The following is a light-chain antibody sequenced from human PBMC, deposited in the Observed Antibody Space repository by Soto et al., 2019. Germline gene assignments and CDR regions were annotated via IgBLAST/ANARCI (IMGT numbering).Light chain of an antibody. CDR2: DVS. J-gene: IGLJ1*01. CDR3: SSHTSSSTSYV. Sequence: VLTQPACVSGSPGQSITISCTGTSSDVGGYNYVSWYQQHPGKAPKLMIYDVSNRPSGVSNRFSGCKSGNTASLTISGLRAEDEADYYCSSHTSSSTSYVFGTGTKVTVL. V-gene: IGLV2-14*01. CDR1: SSDVGGYNY.